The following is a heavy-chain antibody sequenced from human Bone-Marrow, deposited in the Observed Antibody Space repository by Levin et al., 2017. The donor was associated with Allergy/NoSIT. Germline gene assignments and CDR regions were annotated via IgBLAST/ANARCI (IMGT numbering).Heavy chain of an antibody. CDR3: ARDHPPDQYYYDSRVSWDYGMDG. D-gene: IGHD3-22*01. Sequence: GGSLRLSCAASGFTFSSYGMHWVRQAPGKGLEWVAVIWYDGSNKYYADSVKGRFTISRDNSKNTLYLQMNSLRAEDTAVYYCARDHPPDQYYYDSRVSWDYGMDGWGQGTTVTVSS. V-gene: IGHV3-33*01. CDR2: IWYDGSNK. CDR1: GFTFSSYG. J-gene: IGHJ6*02.